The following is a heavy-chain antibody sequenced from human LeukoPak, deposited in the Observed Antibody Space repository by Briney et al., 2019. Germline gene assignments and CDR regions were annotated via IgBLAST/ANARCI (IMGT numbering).Heavy chain of an antibody. CDR1: GYTFTNYY. J-gene: IGHJ4*02. D-gene: IGHD3-3*01. CDR3: ARDRGFWSGPYYFDY. V-gene: IGHV1-46*01. CDR2: INPSGGST. Sequence: ASVKVSCKASGYTFTNYYMHWVRQAPGQGLEWMGIINPSGGSTSYAQKFQGRVTMTRDTSTSTVYMELSSLRSEDTAVYYCARDRGFWSGPYYFDYWGQGTLVTVSS.